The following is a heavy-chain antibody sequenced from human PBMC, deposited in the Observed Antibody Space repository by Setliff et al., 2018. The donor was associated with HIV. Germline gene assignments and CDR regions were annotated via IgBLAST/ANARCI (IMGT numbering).Heavy chain of an antibody. J-gene: IGHJ5*02. CDR1: GYVFTNHW. V-gene: IGHV5-51*01. D-gene: IGHD3-3*01. CDR3: ARHFGISYRSPFDP. CDR2: ISPDDSDT. Sequence: GESLKISCKSSGYVFTNHWIGWVRQMPGKGLEWMGIISPDDSDTRYSPSFQGQVTISVDKSTSTAYLQWSSLKASDSAIYYCARHFGISYRSPFDPWGQGTLVTVS.